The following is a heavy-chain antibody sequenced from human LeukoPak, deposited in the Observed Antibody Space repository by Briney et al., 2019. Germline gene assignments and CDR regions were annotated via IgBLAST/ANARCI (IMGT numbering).Heavy chain of an antibody. CDR2: IYYSGST. J-gene: IGHJ4*02. CDR1: GGSISSYY. CDR3: ARLGRNWNDYHLDY. V-gene: IGHV4-59*08. Sequence: SETLSLTCTVSGGSISSYYWSWIRQPPGKGLEWIGYIYYSGSTNYNPSLKSRVTISVDTSENQFSLKLSSVTAADTAVYYCARLGRNWNDYHLDYWGQGTLVTVSS. D-gene: IGHD1-1*01.